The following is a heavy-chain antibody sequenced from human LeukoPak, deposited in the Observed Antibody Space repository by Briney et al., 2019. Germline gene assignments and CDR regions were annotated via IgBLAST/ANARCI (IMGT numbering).Heavy chain of an antibody. Sequence: SGTLSLTCTVSGGSISSYYWSWIRQPPGKGLEWIGYIYYSGSTNYNPSLKSRVTISVDTSKNQFSLKLRSVTTADTAVYYCWRDGNGKAFDPWGQEPLVPVSS. V-gene: IGHV4-59*01. CDR1: GGSISSYY. J-gene: IGHJ5*02. CDR3: WRDGNGKAFDP. D-gene: IGHD2-8*01. CDR2: IYYSGST.